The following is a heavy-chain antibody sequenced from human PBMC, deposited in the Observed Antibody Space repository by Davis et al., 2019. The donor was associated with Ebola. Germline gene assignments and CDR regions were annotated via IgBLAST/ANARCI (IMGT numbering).Heavy chain of an antibody. J-gene: IGHJ6*02. D-gene: IGHD3-10*01. CDR1: GYTFTGYY. Sequence: ASVKVSCKASGYTFTGYYMHWVRQAPGQGLEWMGIINPSGGSTSYAQKFQGRVTMTRDTSTSTVYMELSSLRSEDTAVYYCARLGSYYGSGSYYGMDVWGQGTTVTVSS. CDR2: INPSGGST. CDR3: ARLGSYYGSGSYYGMDV. V-gene: IGHV1-46*03.